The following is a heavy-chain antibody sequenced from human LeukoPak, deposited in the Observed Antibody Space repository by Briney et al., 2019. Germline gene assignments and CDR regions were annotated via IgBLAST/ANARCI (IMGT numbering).Heavy chain of an antibody. Sequence: GGSLRLSCAASGFTFSSYSMNWVRQAPGKGLEWVSSISSSSSYIYYADSVKGRFTISRDNAKNSLYLQMNSLRAEDTAVYYCARGGRGYYDSSGYDYWGQGTLVTVSS. D-gene: IGHD3-22*01. J-gene: IGHJ4*02. CDR2: ISSSSSYI. V-gene: IGHV3-21*01. CDR3: ARGGRGYYDSSGYDY. CDR1: GFTFSSYS.